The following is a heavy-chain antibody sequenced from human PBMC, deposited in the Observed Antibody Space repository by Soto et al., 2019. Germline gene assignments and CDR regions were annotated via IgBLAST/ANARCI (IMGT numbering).Heavy chain of an antibody. V-gene: IGHV3-30*18. CDR1: GFTFSSYG. J-gene: IGHJ3*02. CDR2: ISYDGSNK. D-gene: IGHD2-15*01. CDR3: AKDQPIVTLSPDAFDI. Sequence: GGSLRLSCAASGFTFSSYGMHWVRQAPGKGLEWVAVISYDGSNKYYADSVKGRFTISRDNSKNTLYLQMNSLRAEDTAVYYCAKDQPIVTLSPDAFDIRGQGTLVTVSS.